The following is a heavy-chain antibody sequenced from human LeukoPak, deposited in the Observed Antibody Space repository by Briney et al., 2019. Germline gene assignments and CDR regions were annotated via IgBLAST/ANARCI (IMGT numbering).Heavy chain of an antibody. CDR1: EFTFSAYS. CDR2: IGSSSSPI. V-gene: IGHV3-48*01. CDR3: ARDQAYSFDY. Sequence: GGSLRLSCAASEFTFSAYSMNWVGQAPEKGLEWVSYIGSSSSPIYYADSVKGRFTISRDNAKNSLYLQMDSLRAEDTAVYYCARDQAYSFDYWGQGTLVTVSS. D-gene: IGHD4-11*01. J-gene: IGHJ4*02.